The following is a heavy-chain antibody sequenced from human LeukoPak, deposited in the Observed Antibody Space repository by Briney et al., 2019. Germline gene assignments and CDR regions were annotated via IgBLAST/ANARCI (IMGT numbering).Heavy chain of an antibody. J-gene: IGHJ6*04. CDR3: AELGITMIGGV. V-gene: IGHV3-7*01. CDR1: GFTFFSYW. D-gene: IGHD3-10*02. Sequence: GGSLRLSCAASGFTFFSYWMRWVRQAPGKGLEWVANIKQDGSEKYYVDSVKGRFTISRDNAKNSLYLQMNSLRAEDTAVYYCAELGITMIGGVWGKGTTVTISS. CDR2: IKQDGSEK.